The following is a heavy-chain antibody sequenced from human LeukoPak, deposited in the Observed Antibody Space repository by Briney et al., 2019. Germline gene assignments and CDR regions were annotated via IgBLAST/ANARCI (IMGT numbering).Heavy chain of an antibody. V-gene: IGHV4-39*07. CDR3: ARNYYDSSGYYYFYLDY. Sequence: SETLSLTCTVSGGSVTSDGYYWGWVRQPPGKGLEWIGSIYYSGTTYYKSSLKSRVTISVDTSKNQFSLKLSSVTAADTAVYYCARNYYDSSGYYYFYLDYWGQGTLVTVSS. D-gene: IGHD3-22*01. CDR1: GGSVTSDGYY. CDR2: IYYSGTT. J-gene: IGHJ4*02.